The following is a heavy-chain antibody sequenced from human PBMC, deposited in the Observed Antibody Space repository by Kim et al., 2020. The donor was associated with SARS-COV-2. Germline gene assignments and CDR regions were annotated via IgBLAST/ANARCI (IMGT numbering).Heavy chain of an antibody. Sequence: DAVKGRITISRDNSKNTLYLQMNSLRAEDTAVDYCARDLGYYGSGSLDYWGQGTLVTVSS. J-gene: IGHJ4*02. V-gene: IGHV3-66*01. D-gene: IGHD3-10*01. CDR3: ARDLGYYGSGSLDY.